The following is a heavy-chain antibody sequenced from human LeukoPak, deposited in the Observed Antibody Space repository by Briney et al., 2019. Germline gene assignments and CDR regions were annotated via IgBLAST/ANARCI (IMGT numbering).Heavy chain of an antibody. CDR3: ARERYYDSGSGAFDI. V-gene: IGHV3-21*01. J-gene: IGHJ3*02. D-gene: IGHD3-10*01. CDR2: ISGRSSSYI. CDR1: GFTFSSYA. Sequence: PGGSLGLSCAASGFTFSSYAMHWVRQAPGKGLEWVSSISGRSSSYIYYADSVKGRFTISRDNAKNSLYLQMNSLRAEDTAVYYCARERYYDSGSGAFDIWGQGTMVTVSS.